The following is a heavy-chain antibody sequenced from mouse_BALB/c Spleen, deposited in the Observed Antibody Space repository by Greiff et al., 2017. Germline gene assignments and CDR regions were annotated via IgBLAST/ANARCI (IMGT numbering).Heavy chain of an antibody. V-gene: IGHV5-4*02. CDR2: ISDGGSYT. CDR3: ARDLPNEGAMDY. CDR1: GFTFSDYY. Sequence: EVQGVESGGGLVKPGGSLKLSCAASGFTFSDYYMYWVRQTPEKRLEWVATISDGGSYTYYPDSVKGRFTISRDNAKNNLYLQMSSLKSEDTAMYYCARDLPNEGAMDYWGQGTSVTVSS. J-gene: IGHJ4*01.